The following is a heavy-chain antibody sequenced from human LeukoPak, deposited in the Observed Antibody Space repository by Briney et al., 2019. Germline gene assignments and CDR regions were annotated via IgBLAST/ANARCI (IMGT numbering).Heavy chain of an antibody. Sequence: PGGSLRLSCAASRFTFSSYWMSWVRQAPGKGLEWVADIKEDGSGKFYVDSVKGRFSISRDNARNSLYLQMNSLRAEDTAVYYCARGVPTGIDYFDYWGQGTLVTVSS. CDR2: IKEDGSGK. D-gene: IGHD1-1*01. CDR3: ARGVPTGIDYFDY. J-gene: IGHJ4*02. CDR1: RFTFSSYW. V-gene: IGHV3-7*01.